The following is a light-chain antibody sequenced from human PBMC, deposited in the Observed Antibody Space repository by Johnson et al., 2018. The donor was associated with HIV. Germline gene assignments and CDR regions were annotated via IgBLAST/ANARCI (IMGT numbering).Light chain of an antibody. CDR1: SSNIGNNY. CDR3: GTWDSSMSANV. V-gene: IGLV1-51*02. Sequence: QSVLTQPPSVSAAPGQKVTISCSGSSSNIGNNYVSWYQQLPGTAPKLLVYENIKRPSGIPDRFSGSKYGTSATLGIAGLQTGDEADYYCGTWDSSMSANVFGTGTKVTVL. J-gene: IGLJ1*01. CDR2: ENI.